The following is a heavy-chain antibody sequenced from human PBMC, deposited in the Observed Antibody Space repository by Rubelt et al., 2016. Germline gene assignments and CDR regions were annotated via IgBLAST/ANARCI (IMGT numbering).Heavy chain of an antibody. V-gene: IGHV2-5*02. CDR3: AHRIAVVPAANWAFDY. D-gene: IGHD2-2*01. CDR2: IYWDDDK. Sequence: QITLKESGPTLVKPTQTLTLTCTFSGFSLSTRGVGVGWIRQPPGKALEWLALIYWDDDKRYSPSLKSRLTITTDTSKNQVVLIVTNMDPAEAATYYWAHRIAVVPAANWAFDYWGQGTLVTVSS. J-gene: IGHJ4*02. CDR1: GFSLSTRGVG.